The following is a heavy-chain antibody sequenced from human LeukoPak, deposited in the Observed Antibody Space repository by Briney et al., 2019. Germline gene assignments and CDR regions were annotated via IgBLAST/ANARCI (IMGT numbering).Heavy chain of an antibody. Sequence: ASVKVSCKASGYTFTSYGISWVRQAPGQGLEWMGWISAYSGNTNYAQKLQGRVTMTADTSTSTAYMELRSLRSDDTAVYYCARARDGYNYDYWGQGTLVTVSS. D-gene: IGHD5-24*01. V-gene: IGHV1-18*01. CDR1: GYTFTSYG. J-gene: IGHJ4*02. CDR2: ISAYSGNT. CDR3: ARARDGYNYDY.